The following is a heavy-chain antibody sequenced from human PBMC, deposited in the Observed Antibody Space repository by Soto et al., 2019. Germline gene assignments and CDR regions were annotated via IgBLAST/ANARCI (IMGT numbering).Heavy chain of an antibody. D-gene: IGHD3-9*01. J-gene: IGHJ4*02. V-gene: IGHV1-3*01. CDR2: INAGNGNT. CDR1: GYTFTSHT. CDR3: ARDRVGLAAYYFDF. Sequence: ASVKVSCKASGYTFTSHTMHWVRQAPGQRLEWMGWINAGNGNTKYSQKFQGRFTISRDNSKNTLYLQMNSLRAEDTAVYYCARDRVGLAAYYFDFWGQGTLVTVSS.